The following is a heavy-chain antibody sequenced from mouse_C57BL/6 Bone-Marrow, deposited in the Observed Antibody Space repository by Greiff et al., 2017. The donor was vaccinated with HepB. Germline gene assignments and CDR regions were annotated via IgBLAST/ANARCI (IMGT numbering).Heavy chain of an antibody. CDR3: ARENGYYGSYYAMDY. J-gene: IGHJ4*01. CDR2: IYPGSGST. V-gene: IGHV1-55*01. D-gene: IGHD1-1*01. CDR1: GYTFTSYW. Sequence: QVQLQQPGAELVKPGASVKMSCKASGYTFTSYWITWVKQRPGQGLEWIGDIYPGSGSTNYNEKFKSKATLTVDTSSSTAYMQLSSLTSEDSAVYYGARENGYYGSYYAMDYWGQGTSVTVSS.